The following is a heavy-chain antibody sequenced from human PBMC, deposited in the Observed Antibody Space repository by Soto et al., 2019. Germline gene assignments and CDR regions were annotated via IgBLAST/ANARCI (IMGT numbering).Heavy chain of an antibody. J-gene: IGHJ4*02. CDR2: IYYSGST. V-gene: IGHV4-31*03. CDR3: ARVWDFWSGYSFDY. CDR1: GGSISSGGYY. D-gene: IGHD3-3*01. Sequence: PSETLSLTCTVSGGSISSGGYYWSWIRQHPGKGLEWIGYIYYSGSTYYNPSLKSRVTISVDTSKNQFSLKLSSVTAADTAVYYCARVWDFWSGYSFDYWGQGTLVTVSS.